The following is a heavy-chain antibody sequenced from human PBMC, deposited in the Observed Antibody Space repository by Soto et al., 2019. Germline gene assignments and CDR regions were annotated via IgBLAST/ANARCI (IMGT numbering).Heavy chain of an antibody. D-gene: IGHD1-1*01. Sequence: QVQLQESGPGLVGPSQTLSLTCTVSGGSIRSSTYYWTWIRHHPGKGLEWVGFIYFSGSTFYNPSFKRRVTISLDASRTQFSLKLTSVTAADSAVYYCAREIRNQSGDSHHWYFDLWGRGTQVAVSS. CDR1: GGSIRSSTYY. CDR3: AREIRNQSGDSHHWYFDL. J-gene: IGHJ2*01. V-gene: IGHV4-31*03. CDR2: IYFSGST.